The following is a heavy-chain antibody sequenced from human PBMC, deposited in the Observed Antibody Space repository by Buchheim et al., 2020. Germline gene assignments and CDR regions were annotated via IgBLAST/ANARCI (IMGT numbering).Heavy chain of an antibody. V-gene: IGHV4-30-4*01. D-gene: IGHD2-8*01. Sequence: QVQLQESGPGLVKPSQTLSLTCTVSGGSINSGDYYWSWTRQPPGKGLEWIGYIYYSGSTYYNPSLKSRLIISIDTSKNQFTLKLSSVTAADTAVYYCARDGMFTKIDYWGQGTL. CDR2: IYYSGST. CDR1: GGSINSGDYY. CDR3: ARDGMFTKIDY. J-gene: IGHJ4*02.